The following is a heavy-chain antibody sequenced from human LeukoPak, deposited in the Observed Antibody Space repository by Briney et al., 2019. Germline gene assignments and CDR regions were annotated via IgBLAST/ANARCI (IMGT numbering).Heavy chain of an antibody. Sequence: GGPLRLLCGASVLIYTRHAMACSLPAPAKGLECVCSTCISSVNPLCADSVNGRFTISRDNSRNILDLQMNNLRVDDTAVYYCTTGDGIGKPPRAYYFDNWGQGTLVTVSS. J-gene: IGHJ4*02. CDR3: TTGDGIGKPPRAYYFDN. V-gene: IGHV3-23*01. D-gene: IGHD5-24*01. CDR1: VLIYTRHA. CDR2: TCISSVNP.